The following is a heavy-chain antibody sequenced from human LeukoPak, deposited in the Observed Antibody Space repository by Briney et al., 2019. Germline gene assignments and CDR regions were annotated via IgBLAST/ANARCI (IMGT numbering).Heavy chain of an antibody. CDR1: GFTFSSSW. D-gene: IGHD2-2*02. Sequence: GGSLRLSSATSGFTFSSSWMSWVRRAPGKGLECVANIKEDGREKYYVDSVKGRFTISRDNAKNSLYLQMSSLRAEDTAVYYCAKARSLGVTAAINYWGQGTLVTVSS. J-gene: IGHJ4*02. CDR3: AKARSLGVTAAINY. CDR2: IKEDGREK. V-gene: IGHV3-7*01.